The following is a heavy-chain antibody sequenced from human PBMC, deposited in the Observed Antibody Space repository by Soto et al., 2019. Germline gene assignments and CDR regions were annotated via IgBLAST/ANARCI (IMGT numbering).Heavy chain of an antibody. D-gene: IGHD6-19*01. CDR1: GGSISGSGDY. Sequence: QVQLQESGPGLVKPSQTLSLTCTVSGGSISGSGDYWSWIRQLPGKGLEWIGLIYYSGSTDYNPSLKSRVTXXVXTXXNQFYLKMTSVTAADTAMYYCARDMYSSGPNVFDIWGQGTMVTVSS. CDR2: IYYSGST. CDR3: ARDMYSSGPNVFDI. J-gene: IGHJ3*02. V-gene: IGHV4-31*03.